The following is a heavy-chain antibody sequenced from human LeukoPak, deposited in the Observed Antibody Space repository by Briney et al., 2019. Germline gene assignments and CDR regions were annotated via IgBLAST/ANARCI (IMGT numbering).Heavy chain of an antibody. CDR2: INPNSGGT. CDR1: GYTLTGYY. CDR3: ARVRAAAGTLSI. J-gene: IGHJ1*01. Sequence: ASVKVSCKASGYTLTGYYMHWVRQAPGQGLEWMGWINPNSGGTNYAQKFQGRVTMTRDTSISTAYMELSRLRSDDTAVYYCARVRAAAGTLSIWGQGTLVTVSS. V-gene: IGHV1-2*02. D-gene: IGHD6-13*01.